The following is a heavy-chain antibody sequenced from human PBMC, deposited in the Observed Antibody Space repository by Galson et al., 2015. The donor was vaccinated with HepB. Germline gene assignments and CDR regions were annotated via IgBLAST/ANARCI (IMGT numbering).Heavy chain of an antibody. V-gene: IGHV5-51*01. J-gene: IGHJ6*02. CDR2: IYPGDSDT. CDR3: ARKLGTGSYYNSNGSPGDYSGMDV. CDR1: GYSFTSYW. Sequence: QSGAEVKKPGESLKISCKGSGYSFTSYWIGWVRQMPGKGLEWMGIIYPGDSDTRYSPSFQGQVTISADRSISTAYLQWISLKASDTAMSYCARKLGTGSYYNSNGSPGDYSGMDVWGQGTTVTVSS. D-gene: IGHD3-10*01.